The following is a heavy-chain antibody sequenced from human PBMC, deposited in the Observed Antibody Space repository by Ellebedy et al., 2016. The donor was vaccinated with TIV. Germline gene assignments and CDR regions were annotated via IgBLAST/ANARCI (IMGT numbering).Heavy chain of an antibody. V-gene: IGHV3-48*04. D-gene: IGHD7-27*01. CDR2: ISHSSITR. J-gene: IGHJ3*02. CDR3: ARDMGWGNERVNDALDI. CDR1: GFSFSSYS. Sequence: GESLKISCAASGFSFSSYSMNWVRQAPGKGLEWFSYISHSSITRNYADSVRGRFTVSRDNAKNSLYLQMNSLRVEDTAVYYCARDMGWGNERVNDALDIWGQGTMVTVSP.